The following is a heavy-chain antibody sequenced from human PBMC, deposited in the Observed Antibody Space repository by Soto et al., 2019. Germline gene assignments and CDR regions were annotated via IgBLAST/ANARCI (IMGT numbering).Heavy chain of an antibody. D-gene: IGHD3-10*01. V-gene: IGHV1-69*02. CDR3: ARVLAPDLSNLLYGSGSYYSWFDP. J-gene: IGHJ5*02. CDR1: GGTFSSYT. CDR2: IIPILGIA. Sequence: QVQLVQSGAEVKKPGSSVKVSCKASGGTFSSYTISWVRQAPGQGLEWMGRIIPILGIANYAKKFQGRVRITADKSTSTAYMELSSLRSEETDVYYGARVLAPDLSNLLYGSGSYYSWFDPWGQGTLVTVSS.